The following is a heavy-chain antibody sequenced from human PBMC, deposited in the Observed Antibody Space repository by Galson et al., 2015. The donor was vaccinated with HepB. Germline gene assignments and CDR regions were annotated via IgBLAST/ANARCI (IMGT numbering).Heavy chain of an antibody. D-gene: IGHD3-9*01. CDR3: AKDLDFDILTSYYRESYFDY. V-gene: IGHV3-23*01. CDR1: GFIFRNYA. Sequence: SLRLSCAASGFIFRNYAMTWVRQAPGKGLEWVSGISGSGGVTYYADSVKGRFTISRDNSKNTLYLHMNSLRAEDTAVYYCAKDLDFDILTSYYRESYFDYWGQGTLVTVSS. CDR2: ISGSGGVT. J-gene: IGHJ4*02.